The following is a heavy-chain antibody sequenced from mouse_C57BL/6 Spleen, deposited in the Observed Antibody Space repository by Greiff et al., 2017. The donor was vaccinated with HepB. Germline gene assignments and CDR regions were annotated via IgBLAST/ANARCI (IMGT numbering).Heavy chain of an antibody. Sequence: VKVVESGPGLVAPSQSLSITCTVSGFSLTSYGVDWVRQSPGKGLEWLGVIWGVGSTNYNSALKSRLSISKDNSKSQVFLKMNSLQTDDTAMYYCASFYYGNYYAMDYWGQGTSVTVSS. CDR2: IWGVGST. V-gene: IGHV2-6*01. CDR3: ASFYYGNYYAMDY. CDR1: GFSLTSYG. D-gene: IGHD2-1*01. J-gene: IGHJ4*01.